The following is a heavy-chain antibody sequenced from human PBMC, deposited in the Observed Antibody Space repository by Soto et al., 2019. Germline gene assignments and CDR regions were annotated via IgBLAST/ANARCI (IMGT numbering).Heavy chain of an antibody. CDR3: AGGPYTVPGYYYYYRMDV. D-gene: IGHD4-17*01. CDR1: GGAFSGYY. CDR2: INRSGST. V-gene: IGHV4-34*01. Sequence: SETLSLTCAVCGGAFSGYYWSWIRQPAGQRLEWIGEINRSGSTNYNPSLKSRVTISVDTSKNQFSLKLSSVTAADTAVHYCAGGPYTVPGYYYYYRMDVWGQGTTVTVSS. J-gene: IGHJ6*02.